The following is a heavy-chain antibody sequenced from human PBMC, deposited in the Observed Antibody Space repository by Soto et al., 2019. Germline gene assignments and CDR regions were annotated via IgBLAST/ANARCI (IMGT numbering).Heavy chain of an antibody. V-gene: IGHV3-9*01. J-gene: IGHJ5*02. CDR3: AKDVGTLGFGEFSGWFDP. CDR1: GFTFDDYA. Sequence: GGSLRLSCAASGFTFDDYAMHWVRQAPGKGLEWVSGISWNSGSIGYADSVKGRFTISRDNAKNSLYLQMNSLRAEDTALYYCAKDVGTLGFGEFSGWFDPWGQGTLVTVSS. D-gene: IGHD3-10*01. CDR2: ISWNSGSI.